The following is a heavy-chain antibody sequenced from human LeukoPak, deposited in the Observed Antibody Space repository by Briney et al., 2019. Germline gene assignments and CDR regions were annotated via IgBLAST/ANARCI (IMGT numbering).Heavy chain of an antibody. D-gene: IGHD3-22*01. CDR1: GYTFTTYA. CDR2: INTNTGNP. J-gene: IGHJ4*02. CDR3: ARDLDSSIFDY. V-gene: IGHV7-4-1*02. Sequence: ASVKVSCKASGYTFTTYAMNWVRQAPGQGLEWMGWINTNTGNPTYAQGFAGRFVFSLDTSVSTAYLQISSLKAEDTAVYYCARDLDSSIFDYWGQGTLVTVSS.